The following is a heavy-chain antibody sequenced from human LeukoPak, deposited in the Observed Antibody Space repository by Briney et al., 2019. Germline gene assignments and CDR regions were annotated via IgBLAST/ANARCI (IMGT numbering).Heavy chain of an antibody. CDR2: IKQDGSEK. Sequence: GGSLRLSCAASGFTFSSYWMSWVRQAPGKGLEWVANIKQDGSEKYYVDSVKGRFTISRDNAKNSLYLQMNSLGAEDTAVYYCARDQGYYRYYFDYWGQGTLVTVSS. CDR3: ARDQGYYRYYFDY. D-gene: IGHD3-22*01. CDR1: GFTFSSYW. V-gene: IGHV3-7*01. J-gene: IGHJ4*02.